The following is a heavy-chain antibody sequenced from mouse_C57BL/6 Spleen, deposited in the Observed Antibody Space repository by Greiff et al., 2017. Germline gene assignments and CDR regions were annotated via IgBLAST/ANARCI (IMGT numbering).Heavy chain of an antibody. Sequence: QVQLLQPGAELVKPGASVKLSCKASGYTFTSYWMHWVKQRPGRGLEWIGRIDPNSGGTKYNEKFKSKATLTVDKPSSTAYMQLSSLTSEDAAVYYCARCNYGSRRDYAMDYWGQGTSVTVSS. D-gene: IGHD1-1*01. V-gene: IGHV1-72*01. J-gene: IGHJ4*01. CDR1: GYTFTSYW. CDR2: IDPNSGGT. CDR3: ARCNYGSRRDYAMDY.